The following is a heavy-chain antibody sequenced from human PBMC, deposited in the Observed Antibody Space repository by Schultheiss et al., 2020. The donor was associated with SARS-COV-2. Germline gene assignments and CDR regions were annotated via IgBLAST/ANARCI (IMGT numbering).Heavy chain of an antibody. CDR2: IYPGDSDT. J-gene: IGHJ4*02. CDR3: ARREDGYNLGY. V-gene: IGHV5-51*01. Sequence: ETLSLTCTVSGGSISSYYWSWIRQPAGKGLEWMGSIYPGDSDTRYSPSFQGQVTISADKSISTAYLQWSSLKASDTAMYYCARREDGYNLGYWGQGTLVTV. CDR1: GGSISSYY. D-gene: IGHD5-24*01.